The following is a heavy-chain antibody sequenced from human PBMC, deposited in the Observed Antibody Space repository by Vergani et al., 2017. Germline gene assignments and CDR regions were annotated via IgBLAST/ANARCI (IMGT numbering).Heavy chain of an antibody. D-gene: IGHD3-22*01. CDR3: ARVRVVRWYYYYMDV. CDR1: GFTFSSYW. CDR2: IKQDGSEK. J-gene: IGHJ6*03. V-gene: IGHV3-7*01. Sequence: EVQLVESGGGLVQPGGSLRLSCAASGFTFSSYWMSWVRQAPGKGLEWVANIKQDGSEKYYVDSVKGRFTISRDNAKNSLYLQMNSLRAEDTAVYYCARVRVVRWYYYYMDVWGKGTTVTVSS.